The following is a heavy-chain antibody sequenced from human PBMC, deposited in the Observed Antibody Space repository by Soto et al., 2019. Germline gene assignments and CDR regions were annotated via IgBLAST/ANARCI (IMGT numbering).Heavy chain of an antibody. CDR3: ARVSEPIDAFDI. CDR2: IYYSGST. J-gene: IGHJ3*02. Sequence: QVQLQESGPGLVKPSQTLSLTCNVSGGSISSGDYYWSWIRQPPGKGLEWIGYIYYSGSTYYNPSLTSRGTISVDTSKNQYSLKLSSVTAADTAVYYSARVSEPIDAFDIWGQGTMVTVSS. V-gene: IGHV4-30-4*01. CDR1: GGSISSGDYY.